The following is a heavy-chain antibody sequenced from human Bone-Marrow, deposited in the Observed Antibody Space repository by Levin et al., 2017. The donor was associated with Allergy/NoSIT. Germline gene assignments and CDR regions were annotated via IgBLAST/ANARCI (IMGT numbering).Heavy chain of an antibody. D-gene: IGHD2-15*01. V-gene: IGHV1-69*01. CDR1: GGTFSSYA. CDR2: IIPIFGTA. CDR3: ARGSQDITGPGVH. J-gene: IGHJ4*02. Sequence: KISCKASGGTFSSYAISWVRQAPGQGLEWMGGIIPIFGTANYAQKFQGRVTITADESTSTAYMELSSLRSEDTAVYYCARGSQDITGPGVHWGQGTLVTVSS.